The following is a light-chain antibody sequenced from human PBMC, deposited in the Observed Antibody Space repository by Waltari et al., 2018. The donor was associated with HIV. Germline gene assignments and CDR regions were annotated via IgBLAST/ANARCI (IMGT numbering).Light chain of an antibody. J-gene: IGLJ1*01. CDR3: QSYDNSLSGTYV. CDR2: GNA. V-gene: IGLV1-40*01. CDR1: NSNIGADYD. Sequence: QSVLTQPPSLSGIPGQRLTISCTGSNSNIGADYDVHWSQHLPGTAPKVLLYGNASRPAGVPDRFSGCKSGASAALVITGLQAEDDADYYCQSYDNSLSGTYVFGGGTKVNVL.